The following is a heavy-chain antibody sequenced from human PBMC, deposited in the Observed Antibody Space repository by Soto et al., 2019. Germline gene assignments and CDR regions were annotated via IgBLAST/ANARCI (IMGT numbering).Heavy chain of an antibody. CDR3: ARQPDYNILTSYLYYFDH. D-gene: IGHD3-9*01. CDR2: IYPGDSDV. V-gene: IGHV5-51*01. CDR1: GYTFTSYW. Sequence: EVQLVQSGAEVKKAGESLRISCKASGYTFTSYWVGWVRQMPGKGLEWMGFIYPGDSDVRYSPSFEGQVTISVDTSINTAYLRWNSLKASDTAIYYCARQPDYNILTSYLYYFDHWGQGTPVTVSS. J-gene: IGHJ4*02.